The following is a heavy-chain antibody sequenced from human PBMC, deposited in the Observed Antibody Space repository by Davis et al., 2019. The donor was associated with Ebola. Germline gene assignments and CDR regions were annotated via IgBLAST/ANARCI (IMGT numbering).Heavy chain of an antibody. V-gene: IGHV3-74*01. CDR2: INSDGSST. CDR1: GFTFSSYW. D-gene: IGHD3-16*01. CDR3: ARDRPLDFFFGDYYGMDV. J-gene: IGHJ6*02. Sequence: HTGGSLRLSCAASGFTFSSYWMHWVRHAPGKGLVWVSRINSDGSSTSYADSVKGRFTISRDNAKNSLYLQMNSLRAEDTAVYYCARDRPLDFFFGDYYGMDVWGQGTTVTVSS.